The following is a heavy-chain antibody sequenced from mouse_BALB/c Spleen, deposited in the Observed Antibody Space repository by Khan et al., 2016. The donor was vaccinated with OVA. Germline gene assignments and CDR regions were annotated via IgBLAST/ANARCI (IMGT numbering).Heavy chain of an antibody. J-gene: IGHJ2*01. CDR3: ASMNLYYYGSNFERYDFDY. D-gene: IGHD1-1*01. CDR1: GYSITSDYA. Sequence: EVQLQESGPGLVKPSQSLSLTCTVTGYSITSDYAWNWIRQFPGNKLECMGYISYSGDTAYNPSLKSRISITRDTSKNQFFLQLHSVTSEDTATXTWASMNLYYYGSNFERYDFDYWGQGNTLTVSS. CDR2: ISYSGDT. V-gene: IGHV3-2*02.